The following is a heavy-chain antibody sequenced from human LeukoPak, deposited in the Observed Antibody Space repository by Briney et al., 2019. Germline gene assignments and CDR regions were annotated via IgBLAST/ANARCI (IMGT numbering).Heavy chain of an antibody. CDR3: AKDRRSGWYYFDY. V-gene: IGHV3-30*18. CDR2: ISYDRSNK. CDR1: GFTFSSNG. Sequence: PGRSLRLSCAASGFTFSSNGMHWVRQAPGEGLEWVAVISYDRSNKYYADSVKGRFTISRDNSKSTLYLQMNSLRAEDTAVYYCAKDRRSGWYYFDYWGQGTLVTVSS. D-gene: IGHD6-19*01. J-gene: IGHJ4*02.